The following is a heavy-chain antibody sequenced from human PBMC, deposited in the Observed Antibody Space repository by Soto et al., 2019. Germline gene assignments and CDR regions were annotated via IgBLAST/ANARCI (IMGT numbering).Heavy chain of an antibody. CDR2: ISGSGGST. V-gene: IGHV3-23*01. Sequence: EVQLLESGGGLVQPGGSLRLSCAASGFTFSSHGMSWVRQAPGKGREWVSAISGSGGSTYYADSVRGRFTISRDNSKKTLYLQMNSLRAVDTAVYYCAKEGPYCSSTRCSSPQAYYYYYMDVWGKGTTVSVSS. CDR1: GFTFSSHG. CDR3: AKEGPYCSSTRCSSPQAYYYYYMDV. J-gene: IGHJ6*03. D-gene: IGHD2-2*01.